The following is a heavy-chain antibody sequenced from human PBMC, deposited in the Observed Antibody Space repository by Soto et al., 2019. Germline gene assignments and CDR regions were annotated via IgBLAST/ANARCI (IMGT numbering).Heavy chain of an antibody. Sequence: GASVKVSSKASGYTFTSYGISWVRHSPGPGLEWMGWISAYNGNTNYAQKLQGRVTMTTDTSTSTAYMELRSLRSDDTAVYYRARDRLQQLIRTRAFDRCGQGTMVTV. CDR3: ARDRLQQLIRTRAFDR. CDR1: GYTFTSYG. V-gene: IGHV1-18*01. D-gene: IGHD6-13*01. CDR2: ISAYNGNT. J-gene: IGHJ3*02.